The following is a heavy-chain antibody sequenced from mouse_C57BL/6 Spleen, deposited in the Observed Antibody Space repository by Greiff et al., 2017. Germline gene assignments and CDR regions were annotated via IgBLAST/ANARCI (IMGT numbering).Heavy chain of an antibody. CDR1: GYTFTAYE. CDR2: IDPETVGT. J-gene: IGHJ2*01. CDR3: TRWYYSNSYFDY. Sequence: VQLKQSGAELVRPGASVTLSFKASGYTFTAYELHWVKPTPLHGLEWIGAIDPETVGTAYNQKFKGKAILTADKSSRPAYMELRGLTSEDSAVYYCTRWYYSNSYFDYWGQGTTLTVSS. V-gene: IGHV1-15*01. D-gene: IGHD2-5*01.